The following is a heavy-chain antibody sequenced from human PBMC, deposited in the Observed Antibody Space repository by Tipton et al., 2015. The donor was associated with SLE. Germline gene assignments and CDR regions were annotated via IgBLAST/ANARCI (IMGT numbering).Heavy chain of an antibody. J-gene: IGHJ3*01. CDR2: ISTNGGRT. CDR3: AREKTVAAAFDF. V-gene: IGHV3-64*04. D-gene: IGHD6-19*01. CDR1: GFTFSNYA. Sequence: QLVQSGGGVVQPGRSLRLSCAASGFTFSNYAMHWARQVPGKALEYVSAISTNGGRTYYAESLKGRFTISRDNSKKTLYLQMNSLRAEDTAVYYCAREKTVAAAFDFWRQRTMVTVS.